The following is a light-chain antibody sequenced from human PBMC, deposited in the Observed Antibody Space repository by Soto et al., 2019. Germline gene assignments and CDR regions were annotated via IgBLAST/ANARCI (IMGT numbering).Light chain of an antibody. CDR2: DAS. J-gene: IGKJ2*01. CDR1: QSIGSS. V-gene: IGKV1-39*01. Sequence: IQMTQSPSSLSVSVGDRVTITCRASQSIGSSLNWYQQIPGESPKLLIYDASTLQGGVPSTFSGSGSGTDFTLTISSLQPEDFATYYCQQSYSTPYTFGQGSKLEIK. CDR3: QQSYSTPYT.